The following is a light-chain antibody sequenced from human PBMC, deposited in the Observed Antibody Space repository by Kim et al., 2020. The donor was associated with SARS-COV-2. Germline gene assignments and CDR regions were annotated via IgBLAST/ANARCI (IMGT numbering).Light chain of an antibody. J-gene: IGKJ1*01. Sequence: EIVLTQSPGTLSLSPGERATSSCRANQSVSSSYLAWYQQKPGQAPRLLIYGASSRATGIPDRFSGSGSGTDFTLTISRLEPEDFAVYYCQQYGSLSWTFGQGTKVDIK. CDR3: QQYGSLSWT. CDR2: GAS. CDR1: QSVSSSY. V-gene: IGKV3-20*01.